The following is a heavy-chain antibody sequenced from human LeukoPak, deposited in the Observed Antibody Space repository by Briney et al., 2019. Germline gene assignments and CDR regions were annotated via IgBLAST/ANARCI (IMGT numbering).Heavy chain of an antibody. Sequence: PSETLSLTCSVAGGSISTYYWNWIRQTPGKGLEWIGHIANENTDYNPSLKSRVTISVDTSKNQFSLRLTSVTAADTGVYYCARDKAHSYGRYFDPWGQGALVIVSS. CDR2: IANENT. CDR3: ARDKAHSYGRYFDP. D-gene: IGHD5-18*01. V-gene: IGHV4-59*01. CDR1: GGSISTYY. J-gene: IGHJ5*02.